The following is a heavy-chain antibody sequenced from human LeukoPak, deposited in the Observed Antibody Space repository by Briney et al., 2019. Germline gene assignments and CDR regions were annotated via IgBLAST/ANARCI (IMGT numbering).Heavy chain of an antibody. V-gene: IGHV4-4*07. Sequence: SETLSLTCTVSGGSISTYNWTWIRQSAGKGLEWIGRIYNSGSTNYNPSLKSRVPMSIDTSKNHFSLRLTSVTAADTAVYYCARDYGDYGGGYFDYWGQGTLVTVSS. CDR3: ARDYGDYGGGYFDY. CDR1: GGSISTYN. J-gene: IGHJ4*02. CDR2: IYNSGST. D-gene: IGHD4-17*01.